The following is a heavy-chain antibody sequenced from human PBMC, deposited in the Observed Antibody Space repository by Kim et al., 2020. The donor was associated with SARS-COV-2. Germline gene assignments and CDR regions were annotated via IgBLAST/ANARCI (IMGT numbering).Heavy chain of an antibody. CDR2: IWYDGSNK. D-gene: IGHD3-3*01. J-gene: IGHJ6*03. V-gene: IGHV3-33*01. Sequence: GGSLRLSCAASGFTFSSYGMHWVRQAPGKGLEWVAVIWYDGSNKYYADSVKGRFTISRGNSKNTLYLQMNSLRAEDTAVYYCARGKRDYDFWSGVTGYYYMDVWGKGTTVTVSS. CDR3: ARGKRDYDFWSGVTGYYYMDV. CDR1: GFTFSSYG.